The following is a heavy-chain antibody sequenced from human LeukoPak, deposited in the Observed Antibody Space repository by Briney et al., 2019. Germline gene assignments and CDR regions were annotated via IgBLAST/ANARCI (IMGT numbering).Heavy chain of an antibody. V-gene: IGHV1-2*02. CDR3: ARVVPAAIRADRRVFGKSNWFDP. Sequence: ASVKVCCKASGYTFTGYYMHWVRQAPGQGLEWMGWINPNSGGTNYAQKFQGRVTMTRDTSISTAYMELSRLRSDDTAVYYCARVVPAAIRADRRVFGKSNWFDPWGQGTLVTVSS. CDR2: INPNSGGT. D-gene: IGHD2-2*01. CDR1: GYTFTGYY. J-gene: IGHJ5*02.